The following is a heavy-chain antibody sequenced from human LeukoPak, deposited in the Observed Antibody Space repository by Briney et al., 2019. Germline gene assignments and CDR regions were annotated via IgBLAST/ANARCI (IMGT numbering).Heavy chain of an antibody. CDR2: INPNSGGT. J-gene: IGHJ5*02. CDR1: GYTFTGYY. V-gene: IGHV1-2*02. D-gene: IGHD6-19*01. Sequence: GASVKVSCKASGYTFTGYYMHWVRQAPGQGLEWMGWINPNSGGTNYAQKFQGRVTMTRDTSISTAYMELSRLRSDDTAVYYCARESYRDSGWYNWFDPWGQGTLVTVSS. CDR3: ARESYRDSGWYNWFDP.